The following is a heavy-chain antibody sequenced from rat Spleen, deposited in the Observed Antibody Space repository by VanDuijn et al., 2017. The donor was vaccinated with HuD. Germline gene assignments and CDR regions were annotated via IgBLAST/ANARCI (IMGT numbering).Heavy chain of an antibody. J-gene: IGHJ2*01. CDR1: GFTFSDFD. CDR3: TREGDLDY. V-gene: IGHV5S23*01. D-gene: IGHD1-11*01. CDR2: ISTSGSRT. Sequence: EVQLVESDGGLVQPGGSLKLSCAASGFTFSDFDMAWVRQAPTKGLEWVATISTSGSRTYYPDSVKGRFTISRDKAKSSLYLQMNSLRSEDTATYYCTREGDLDYWGQGVMVTVSS.